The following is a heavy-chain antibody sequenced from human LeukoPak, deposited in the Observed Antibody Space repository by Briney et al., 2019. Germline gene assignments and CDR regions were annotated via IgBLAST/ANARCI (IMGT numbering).Heavy chain of an antibody. CDR3: ARDRPGMSAGKPTDY. CDR2: ISAYNGNT. CDR1: GYTFTSYG. V-gene: IGHV1-18*01. D-gene: IGHD1-1*01. Sequence: ASVKVSCKASGYTFTSYGISWVRQAPGQGLEWMGWISAYNGNTNYAQKLQGRVTMTTDTSTSTAYMELRRLRSDDTAVYYCARDRPGMSAGKPTDYWGQGTLVTVSS. J-gene: IGHJ4*02.